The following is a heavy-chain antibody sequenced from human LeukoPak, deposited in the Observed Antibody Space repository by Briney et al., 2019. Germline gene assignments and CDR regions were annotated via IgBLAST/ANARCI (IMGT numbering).Heavy chain of an antibody. Sequence: GASVTVSCQASVGTFSSYALSWVRQAPGQELEWMGGLIPIFGTENYAQKFQSRVTITADEPMSTAYMGLSSLRAEDTAVYYCARDPLDGHYDPTEYFQHWGQGTQATVSS. CDR3: ARDPLDGHYDPTEYFQH. CDR2: LIPIFGTE. D-gene: IGHD4-17*01. V-gene: IGHV1-69*13. CDR1: VGTFSSYA. J-gene: IGHJ1*01.